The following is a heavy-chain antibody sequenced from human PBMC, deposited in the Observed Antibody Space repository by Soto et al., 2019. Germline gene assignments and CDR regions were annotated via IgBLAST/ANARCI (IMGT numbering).Heavy chain of an antibody. J-gene: IGHJ4*02. Sequence: PGGSLRLSCAASGFIFSSYAMSWVRQAPGKGLEWVSAISGSGSSTYYADSVKGRFTMSRDNSKNTLDLQMNSLRADDTAVYYCAKEGRVANTWALDYWGQGTLVTVSS. CDR1: GFIFSSYA. CDR2: ISGSGSST. CDR3: AKEGRVANTWALDY. V-gene: IGHV3-23*01. D-gene: IGHD5-12*01.